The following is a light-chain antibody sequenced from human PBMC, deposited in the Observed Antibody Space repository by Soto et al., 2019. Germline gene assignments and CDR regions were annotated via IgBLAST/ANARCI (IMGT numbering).Light chain of an antibody. CDR3: SSYTSISTLYV. CDR1: SSDVGGYNY. CDR2: DVS. V-gene: IGLV2-14*01. Sequence: QSALTQPASVSGSPGQSITISCTGTSSDVGGYNYVSWYQQHPGKAPKLMIFDVSNRPAGVSKRFSGSKSGNTASLTISGLQAEDEADYYCSSYTSISTLYVFGTGTKVTVL. J-gene: IGLJ1*01.